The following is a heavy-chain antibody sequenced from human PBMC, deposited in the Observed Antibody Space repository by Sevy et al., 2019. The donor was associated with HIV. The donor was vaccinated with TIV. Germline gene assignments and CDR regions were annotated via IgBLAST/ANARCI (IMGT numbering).Heavy chain of an antibody. CDR2: IKSKTDGGTT. CDR1: GFTFSNAW. CDR3: TALGVRGHGSYYYGIDV. V-gene: IGHV3-15*01. Sequence: GGSLRLSCAASGFTFSNAWMSWVRQAPGKGLEWVGRIKSKTDGGTTDYAAPVKGRFTISREDSKNTLYLQMNSLKTDDTAVYYCTALGVRGHGSYYYGIDVWGKGTTITVAS. D-gene: IGHD3-10*01. J-gene: IGHJ6*04.